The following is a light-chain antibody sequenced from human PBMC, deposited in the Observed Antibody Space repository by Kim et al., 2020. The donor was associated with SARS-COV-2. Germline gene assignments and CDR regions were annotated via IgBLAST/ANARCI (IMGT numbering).Light chain of an antibody. J-gene: IGKJ2*01. Sequence: SASVVDRVTITCRTSQGTSKYLAWFQQKPVTAPKSLIYAASSLQSGVPSKFSGSGSGTYFTLSISSLQPEDFATYYCQQYKTYPYTFGQGTKLEI. V-gene: IGKV1-16*02. CDR2: AAS. CDR3: QQYKTYPYT. CDR1: QGTSKY.